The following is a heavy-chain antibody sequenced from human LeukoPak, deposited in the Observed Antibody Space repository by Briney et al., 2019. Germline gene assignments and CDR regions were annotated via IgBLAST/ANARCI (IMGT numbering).Heavy chain of an antibody. J-gene: IGHJ6*02. CDR1: GFTFSSYS. D-gene: IGHD3-3*01. CDR3: ASTYYDFWSGSQWNYYYGMDV. V-gene: IGHV3-21*01. CDR2: ISSSSSYI. Sequence: GGSLRLSCAASGFTFSSYSMNWVRQAPGKGLEWVSSISSSSSYIYYADSVKGRFTISRDNAKNSLYLQMNSLRAEDTAVCYCASTYYDFWSGSQWNYYYGMDVWGQGTTVTVSS.